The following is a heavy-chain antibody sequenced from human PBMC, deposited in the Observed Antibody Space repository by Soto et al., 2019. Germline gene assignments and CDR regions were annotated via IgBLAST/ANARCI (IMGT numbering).Heavy chain of an antibody. CDR3: TKDKGAATRASYYYGMDV. CDR2: ITWNSAAM. V-gene: IGHV3-9*01. CDR1: GFIFDDYG. Sequence: GGSLRLSCAASGFIFDDYGMHWVRQAPGKGLEWVSGITWNSAAMGYADSVKGRFTISRDNAKNSLYLQMNSLRTEDTALYYCTKDKGAATRASYYYGMDVWGQGTTVTVSS. D-gene: IGHD2-15*01. J-gene: IGHJ6*02.